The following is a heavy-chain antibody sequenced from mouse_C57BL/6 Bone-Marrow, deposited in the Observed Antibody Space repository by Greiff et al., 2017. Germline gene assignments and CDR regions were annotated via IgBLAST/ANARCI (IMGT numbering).Heavy chain of an antibody. J-gene: IGHJ4*01. CDR2: IWSGGST. CDR1: GFSLTSYG. V-gene: IGHV2-4*01. D-gene: IGHD2-4*01. CDR3: AKKDDYDDYAMDY. Sequence: VQLQESGPGLVQPSQSLSITCTVSGFSLTSYGVHWVRQPPGKGLEWLGVIWSGGSTDYNATFISRLSSSKDTSKSQVFLKRNSLQADDTAIYYSAKKDDYDDYAMDYWGQGTSVTVSA.